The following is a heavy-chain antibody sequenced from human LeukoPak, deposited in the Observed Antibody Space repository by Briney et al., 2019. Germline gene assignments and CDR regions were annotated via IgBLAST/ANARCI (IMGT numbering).Heavy chain of an antibody. CDR2: IYYSGTT. V-gene: IGHV4-31*03. CDR3: ASFYCSSGSCYSEDY. CDR1: GGSISSGDYY. J-gene: IGHJ4*02. Sequence: PSQTLSLTCTVSGGSISSGDYYWSWIRQHPGKGLEWIGCIYYSGTTYYNPSLKSRITISVDTSQNQFSLKLTSVTAADTAVYYCASFYCSSGSCYSEDYWGQGTLVTVSS. D-gene: IGHD2-15*01.